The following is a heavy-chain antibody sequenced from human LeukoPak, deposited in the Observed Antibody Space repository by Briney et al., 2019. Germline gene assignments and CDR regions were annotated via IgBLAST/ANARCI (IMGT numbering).Heavy chain of an antibody. J-gene: IGHJ3*02. CDR3: AKDPLYDNPPDAFDI. Sequence: GGSLRLSCAASGFTFSSYAMSWLRQAPGKGLEWVSAISGSGGSTYYADSVKGRLTISRDNSKNTLYLQMNSLRAADTAVYYCAKDPLYDNPPDAFDICGAGTMVTVSS. V-gene: IGHV3-23*01. CDR1: GFTFSSYA. D-gene: IGHD3-22*01. CDR2: ISGSGGST.